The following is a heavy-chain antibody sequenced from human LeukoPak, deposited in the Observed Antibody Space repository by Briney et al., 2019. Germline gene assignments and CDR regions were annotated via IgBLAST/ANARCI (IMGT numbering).Heavy chain of an antibody. V-gene: IGHV4-39*01. D-gene: IGHD3-3*01. J-gene: IGHJ6*03. CDR2: IYYSGST. CDR3: ARQLGNYDFWSGYYTGSHMDV. CDR1: GGSIRSSSYY. Sequence: SETLSLTCTVSGGSIRSSSYYWGWIRQPPGKGLEWIGSIYYSGSTYYNPSLKSRATIPVATSKNKISLKLSSVTAADTAVYYCARQLGNYDFWSGYYTGSHMDVWGKGTAVTVSS.